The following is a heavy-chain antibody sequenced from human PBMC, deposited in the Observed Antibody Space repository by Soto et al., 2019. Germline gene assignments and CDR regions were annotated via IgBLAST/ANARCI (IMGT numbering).Heavy chain of an antibody. Sequence: GESLKISCKASGYSFPSYWISWVRQMPGKGLEWRGRIDHSDYYIDYTPSFQGHVTIAVDKSTTTAYLQWSRLKASDTAIYHCARLNQLQPSYDMDVWGQGTTVTGSS. CDR3: ARLNQLQPSYDMDV. V-gene: IGHV5-10-1*01. CDR2: IDHSDYYI. J-gene: IGHJ6*02. D-gene: IGHD2-2*01. CDR1: GYSFPSYW.